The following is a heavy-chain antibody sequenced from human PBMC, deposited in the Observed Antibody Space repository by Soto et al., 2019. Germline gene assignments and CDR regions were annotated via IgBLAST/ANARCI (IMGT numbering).Heavy chain of an antibody. V-gene: IGHV4-38-2*01. CDR3: VRSGDDYGSYIDY. D-gene: IGHD4-17*01. J-gene: IGHJ4*02. Sequence: SETLSLTCDVSGYSISSGYYWAWVRQPPGKGMEWIGSINHRGNSYYNPSLKSRVTISVDTSKNQGSLKVSSVTAADTAVYYCVRSGDDYGSYIDYWGQGTLVTVS. CDR2: INHRGNS. CDR1: GYSISSGYY.